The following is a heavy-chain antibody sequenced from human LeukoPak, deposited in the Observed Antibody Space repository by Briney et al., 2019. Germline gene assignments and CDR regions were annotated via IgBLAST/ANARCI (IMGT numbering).Heavy chain of an antibody. CDR3: ARGSVAGPYGDYYFDH. Sequence: ASVKVSCKASGYTFTSYAMHWVRQAPGQRLEWMGWINAGNGNTKYSQKFQGRVTITRDTSASTAYMELRSLRSDDTAVYYCARGSVAGPYGDYYFDHWGQGTLVTVSS. CDR1: GYTFTSYA. D-gene: IGHD6-19*01. CDR2: INAGNGNT. V-gene: IGHV1-3*01. J-gene: IGHJ4*02.